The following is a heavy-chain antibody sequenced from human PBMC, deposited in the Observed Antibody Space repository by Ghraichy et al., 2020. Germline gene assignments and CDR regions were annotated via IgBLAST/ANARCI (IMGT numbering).Heavy chain of an antibody. V-gene: IGHV4-34*01. Sequence: SETLSLTCAVYGGSFSGYYWSWIRQPPGKGLEWIGEINHSGSTNCNPSLKSRVTISVDTSKNQFSLKLSSVTAADTAVYYCARGPPKGAMIGDWFDPWGQGTLVTVSS. CDR3: ARGPPKGAMIGDWFDP. J-gene: IGHJ5*02. D-gene: IGHD3-22*01. CDR2: INHSGST. CDR1: GGSFSGYY.